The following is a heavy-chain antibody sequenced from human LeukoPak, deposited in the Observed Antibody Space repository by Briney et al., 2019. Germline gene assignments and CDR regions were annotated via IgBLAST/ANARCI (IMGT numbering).Heavy chain of an antibody. CDR3: ARLYDSSGYTNWLDP. D-gene: IGHD3-22*01. V-gene: IGHV4-59*11. CDR1: GGSISSHY. J-gene: IGHJ5*02. Sequence: SETLSLTCTVSGGSISSHYWSWIRQPPGKGLEWIGYIYYSGSSKYNPSLKSRVTISVDTSKNQFSLKLSSVIAADTAVYYCARLYDSSGYTNWLDPWGQGTLVTVSS. CDR2: IYYSGSS.